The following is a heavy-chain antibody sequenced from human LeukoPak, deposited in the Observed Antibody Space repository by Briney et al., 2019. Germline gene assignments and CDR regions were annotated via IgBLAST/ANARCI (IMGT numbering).Heavy chain of an antibody. CDR3: ATISSGSGANY. D-gene: IGHD1-26*01. CDR2: IDPSGST. Sequence: PSGTLSLTCAVSGGSISSSNWWSWVRQPPGKGLEWIGEIDPSGSTNYSPSLKSRVIISVDKSKNQFSLNLNSVTAADTAVYYCATISSGSGANYWGQGTPVIVSS. J-gene: IGHJ4*02. CDR1: GGSISSSNW. V-gene: IGHV4-4*02.